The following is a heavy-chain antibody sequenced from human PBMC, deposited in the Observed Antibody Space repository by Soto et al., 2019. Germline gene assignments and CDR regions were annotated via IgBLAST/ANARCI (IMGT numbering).Heavy chain of an antibody. J-gene: IGHJ4*02. D-gene: IGHD1-26*01. CDR3: TRGLAGGQPYYYGY. V-gene: IGHV3-49*04. Sequence: GGSLRLSCTASGFTFGDYAMTWVRQAPGKGLEWVGFIRSKAYGGTTEYAASVKGRFSISRDDSKSIVYLEMNSLNTEDTAVYFCTRGLAGGQPYYYGYWGQGTLVTVS. CDR1: GFTFGDYA. CDR2: IRSKAYGGTT.